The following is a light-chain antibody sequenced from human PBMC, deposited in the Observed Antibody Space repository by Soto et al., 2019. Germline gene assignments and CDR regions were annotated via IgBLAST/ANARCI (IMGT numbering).Light chain of an antibody. CDR2: KAS. Sequence: DIQMTQSPSTLSASVGDRVTITCRASQSISSWLAWYQQKPGKAPKLLIYKASSLESGVPSRFSGSGSGTEFTLTISSLEPDDYATYSCPQYTSLWTFGQGTKVEIK. CDR3: PQYTSLWT. J-gene: IGKJ1*01. CDR1: QSISSW. V-gene: IGKV1-5*03.